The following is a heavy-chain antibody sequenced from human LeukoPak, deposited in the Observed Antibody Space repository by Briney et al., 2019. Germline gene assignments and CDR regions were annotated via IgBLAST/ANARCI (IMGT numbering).Heavy chain of an antibody. J-gene: IGHJ6*02. Sequence: PGGSLRLSCAASGFTFSSYAMSWVRQAPGKGLEWVSAISGSGGSTYYAGSVKGRFTTSRDNSKNTLYLQMNSLRAEDTAVYYCAKDKSPQYYYYGMDVWGQGTTVTVSS. CDR3: AKDKSPQYYYYGMDV. V-gene: IGHV3-23*01. CDR1: GFTFSSYA. CDR2: ISGSGGST.